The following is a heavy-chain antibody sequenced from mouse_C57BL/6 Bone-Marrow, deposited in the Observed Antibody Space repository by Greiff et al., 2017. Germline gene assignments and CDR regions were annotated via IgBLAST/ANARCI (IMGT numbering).Heavy chain of an antibody. V-gene: IGHV1-61*01. Sequence: QVQLKQPGAELVRPGSSVKLSCKASGYTFTSYWMDWVKQRPGQGLEWIGNIYPSDSETHYTQKFKDKATLTVDKSSSTAYMQLSSLTSEDSAVYYCARFYDGYYDYFDYWGQGTTLTVSS. J-gene: IGHJ2*01. CDR3: ARFYDGYYDYFDY. D-gene: IGHD2-3*01. CDR2: IYPSDSET. CDR1: GYTFTSYW.